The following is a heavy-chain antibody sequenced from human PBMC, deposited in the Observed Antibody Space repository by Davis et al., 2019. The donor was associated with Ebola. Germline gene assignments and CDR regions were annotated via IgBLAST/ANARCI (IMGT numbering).Heavy chain of an antibody. D-gene: IGHD3-16*01. V-gene: IGHV4-59*01. CDR3: ARDHGGGRMDV. J-gene: IGHJ6*02. CDR1: GGSISNYY. CDR2: IYYTGGT. Sequence: SETLSLTCTISGGSISNYYWTWIRQPPGKGLEWIGNIYYTGGTHSSPSLKSRVTFFIDTSKDEFSLKLTSVTAADTAVYYCARDHGGGRMDVWGQGTTATVSS.